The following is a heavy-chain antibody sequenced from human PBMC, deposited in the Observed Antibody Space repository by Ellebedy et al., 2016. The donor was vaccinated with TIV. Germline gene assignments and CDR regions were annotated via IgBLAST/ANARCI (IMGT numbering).Heavy chain of an antibody. J-gene: IGHJ4*02. V-gene: IGHV4-39*02. CDR2: IYHSGST. Sequence: GSLRLXXTVSGGSISSSSYYWGWIRQPPGKGLEWIGYIYHSGSTYYNPSLKSRVTISVDRSKNHFSLKLSSITAADTAVYYCARGAYCGGDCYSGYFDYWGQGTLVTVSS. CDR3: ARGAYCGGDCYSGYFDY. CDR1: GGSISSSSYY. D-gene: IGHD2-21*01.